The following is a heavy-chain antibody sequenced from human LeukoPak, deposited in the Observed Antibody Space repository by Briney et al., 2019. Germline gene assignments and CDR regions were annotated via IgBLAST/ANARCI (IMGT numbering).Heavy chain of an antibody. Sequence: PGGSLRLSCAASGFTFSSYWIHWVRQAPGKGLVWVSRIKSDGSSTSYADSVNGRFTISRDNAKNTLYLQMNSLRAEDTAVYYCARGYCSGGSCSPSGNGMDVWGQGTTVTVSS. V-gene: IGHV3-74*01. CDR1: GFTFSSYW. D-gene: IGHD2-15*01. CDR2: IKSDGSST. CDR3: ARGYCSGGSCSPSGNGMDV. J-gene: IGHJ6*02.